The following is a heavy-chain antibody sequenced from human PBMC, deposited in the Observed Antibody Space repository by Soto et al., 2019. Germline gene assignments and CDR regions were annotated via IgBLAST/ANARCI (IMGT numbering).Heavy chain of an antibody. Sequence: PSETLSLTCTVSVGSISSYYWNWIRQPPGKGLEWIGYIYYSGSTNYNPSLKSRVTISVDTSKNQFSLKLSSVTAADTAVYYCARDGETYGMDVWGQGTTVTVSS. V-gene: IGHV4-59*01. CDR2: IYYSGST. CDR3: ARDGETYGMDV. D-gene: IGHD3-10*01. J-gene: IGHJ6*02. CDR1: VGSISSYY.